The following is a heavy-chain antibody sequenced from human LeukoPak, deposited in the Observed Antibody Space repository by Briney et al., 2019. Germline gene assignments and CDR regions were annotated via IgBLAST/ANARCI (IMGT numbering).Heavy chain of an antibody. CDR3: ARGGGLDV. V-gene: IGHV3-7*03. CDR2: INHNGNVN. Sequence: GGSLRLSCAASGFTFSSYWMNWARQAPGKGLEWVACINHNGNVNYCVDSVKGRFTISRDNAKNSLYLQMSNLRAEDTAVYFCARGGGLDVWGQGATVTVSS. CDR1: GFTFSSYW. D-gene: IGHD3-16*01. J-gene: IGHJ6*02.